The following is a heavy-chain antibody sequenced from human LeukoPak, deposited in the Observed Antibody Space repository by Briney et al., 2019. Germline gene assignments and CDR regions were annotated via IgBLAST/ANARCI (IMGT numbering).Heavy chain of an antibody. Sequence: GGSLRLFCTDSGFTFRSYAMGWVRQDPGEGLTMISAISGSGGSTYYADSVKGRFTIPRDNSKNTLYLKMNSLRAEDTAVYYCAKDAPVNIVVVPAANSWGQGTLVTVSS. CDR2: ISGSGGST. V-gene: IGHV3-23*01. CDR1: GFTFRSYA. CDR3: AKDAPVNIVVVPAANS. J-gene: IGHJ4*02. D-gene: IGHD2-2*01.